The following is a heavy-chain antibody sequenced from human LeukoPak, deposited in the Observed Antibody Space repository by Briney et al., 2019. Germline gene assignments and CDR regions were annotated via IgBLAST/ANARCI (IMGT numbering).Heavy chain of an antibody. Sequence: GGSLRLSCAASGFTFSSYEMNWVRQAPGKGLEWVSYISSSGSTIYYADSVKGRFTISRDNAKNSLYLQMNSLRAEDTAVYYCARAGRESYYYDSSGYYVSFWGQGTLVTVSS. CDR2: ISSSGSTI. CDR1: GFTFSSYE. V-gene: IGHV3-48*03. D-gene: IGHD3-22*01. CDR3: ARAGRESYYYDSSGYYVSF. J-gene: IGHJ4*02.